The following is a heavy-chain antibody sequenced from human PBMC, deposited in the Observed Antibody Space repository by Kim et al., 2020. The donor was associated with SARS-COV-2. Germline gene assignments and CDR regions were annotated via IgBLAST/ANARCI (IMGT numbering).Heavy chain of an antibody. CDR3: ARALKPGIAYRWFDP. J-gene: IGHJ5*02. D-gene: IGHD6-13*01. V-gene: IGHV3-30*04. CDR2: ISYDGSNK. Sequence: GGSLRLSCAASGFTFSSYAMHWVRQAPGKGLEWVAVISYDGSNKYYADSVKGRFTISRDNSKNTLYLQMNSLRAEDTAVYYCARALKPGIAYRWFDPWGQGTLVTVSS. CDR1: GFTFSSYA.